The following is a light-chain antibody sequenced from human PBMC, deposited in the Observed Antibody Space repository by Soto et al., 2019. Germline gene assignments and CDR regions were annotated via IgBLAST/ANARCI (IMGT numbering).Light chain of an antibody. Sequence: QPVLTQPPSVSGAPGQRVTISCTGSSSNIGAGYDVHWYQQLPGTAPKLLIYGNSNRPSGVPDRFSGSKSGTSASLAITGLQAEDEADYYCAAWDDSLNGRVFGGGTQLTVL. CDR3: AAWDDSLNGRV. CDR2: GNS. J-gene: IGLJ3*02. V-gene: IGLV1-40*01. CDR1: SSNIGAGYD.